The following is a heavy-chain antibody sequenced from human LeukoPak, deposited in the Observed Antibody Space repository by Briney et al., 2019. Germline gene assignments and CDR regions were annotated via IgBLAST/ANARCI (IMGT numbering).Heavy chain of an antibody. CDR3: AKSRRWLQLTYYYYYGMDV. CDR1: GSTFSSYA. CDR2: ISGSGGST. V-gene: IGHV3-23*01. J-gene: IGHJ6*02. Sequence: GGSLRLSCAASGSTFSSYAMSWVRQAPGKGLEWVSAISGSGGSTYYADSVKGRFTISRDNSKNTLYLQMNSLRAEDTAVYYCAKSRRWLQLTYYYYYGMDVWGQGTTVTVSS. D-gene: IGHD5-24*01.